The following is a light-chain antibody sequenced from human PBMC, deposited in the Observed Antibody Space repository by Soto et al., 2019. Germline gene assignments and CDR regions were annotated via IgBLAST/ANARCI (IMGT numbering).Light chain of an antibody. CDR3: QQYGSSPWT. V-gene: IGKV3-20*01. CDR1: HRVSSNF. J-gene: IGKJ1*01. CDR2: GAS. Sequence: DIVLTQSPGTLSLSPGERATLSCRASHRVSSNFFAWYQQKPGQAPRLLIYGASSRATGIPDRFSGSGSGTDFTLAISRLEPEDFAVYYCQQYGSSPWTFGQGTKVEIK.